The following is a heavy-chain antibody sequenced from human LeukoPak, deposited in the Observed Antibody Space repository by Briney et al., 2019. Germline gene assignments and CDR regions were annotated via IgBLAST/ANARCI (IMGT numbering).Heavy chain of an antibody. V-gene: IGHV3-21*01. Sequence: GGSLRLSCAASGFTFSSYSMNWVRQAPGKGLEWVSSISSSSSYIYYADSVKGRFTISRDNAKNSLYLQMNSLRAEDTAVYYCARQRATVAEFDYWGQGTLVTVSS. J-gene: IGHJ4*02. CDR3: ARQRATVAEFDY. CDR1: GFTFSSYS. D-gene: IGHD4-23*01. CDR2: ISSSSSYI.